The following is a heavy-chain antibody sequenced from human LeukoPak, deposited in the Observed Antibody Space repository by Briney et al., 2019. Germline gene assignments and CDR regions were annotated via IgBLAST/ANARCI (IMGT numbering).Heavy chain of an antibody. Sequence: SETLSLTCTVSGSSISSGGYYWSWIRQPPGKGLEWIGYIYHSGSTYYNPSLKSRVTISVDRSKNQFSLKLSSVTAADTAVYYCARAQDSYGYGDYWGQGTLVTVSS. J-gene: IGHJ4*02. CDR3: ARAQDSYGYGDY. CDR2: IYHSGST. V-gene: IGHV4-30-2*01. D-gene: IGHD5-18*01. CDR1: GSSISSGGYY.